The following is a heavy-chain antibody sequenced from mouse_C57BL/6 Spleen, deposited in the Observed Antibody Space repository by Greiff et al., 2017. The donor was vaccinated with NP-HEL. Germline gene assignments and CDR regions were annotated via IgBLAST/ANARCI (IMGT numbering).Heavy chain of an antibody. D-gene: IGHD2-12*01. CDR2: IYPGDGDT. Sequence: VQLQQSGAELVKPGASVKISCKASGYAFSSYWMNWVKQRPGKGLEWIGQIYPGDGDTNYNGKFKGKATLTADKSSSTAYMQLSSLTSEDSAVYFCARGGYSLGNYFDYWGQGTTLTVSS. CDR3: ARGGYSLGNYFDY. CDR1: GYAFSSYW. J-gene: IGHJ2*01. V-gene: IGHV1-80*01.